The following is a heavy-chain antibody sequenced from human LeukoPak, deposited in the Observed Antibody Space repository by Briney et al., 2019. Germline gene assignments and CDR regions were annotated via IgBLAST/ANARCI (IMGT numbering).Heavy chain of an antibody. CDR2: INHSGST. J-gene: IGHJ4*02. CDR1: GGSFGGYY. Sequence: SETLSLTCAVYGGSFGGYYWSWIRQPPGKGLEWIGEINHSGSTNYNPSLKSRVTISVDTSKNQFSLKLSSVTAADTAVYYCARDLRGFLSSSWYYWGQGTLVTVSS. V-gene: IGHV4-34*01. D-gene: IGHD6-13*01. CDR3: ARDLRGFLSSSWYY.